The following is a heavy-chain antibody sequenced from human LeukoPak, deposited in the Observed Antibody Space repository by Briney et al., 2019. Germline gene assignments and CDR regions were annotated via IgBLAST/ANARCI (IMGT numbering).Heavy chain of an antibody. CDR3: ARILEDIVVVVAAIDGMDV. CDR1: GGTFSSYA. CDR2: IIPILGIA. Sequence: ASVKVSCKASGGTFSSYAISWVRQAPGQGLEWMGRIIPILGIANYAQKFQGRVTITADKSTSTAYMELSSPRSEDTAVYYCARILEDIVVVVAAIDGMDVWGQGTTVTVSS. J-gene: IGHJ6*02. V-gene: IGHV1-69*04. D-gene: IGHD2-15*01.